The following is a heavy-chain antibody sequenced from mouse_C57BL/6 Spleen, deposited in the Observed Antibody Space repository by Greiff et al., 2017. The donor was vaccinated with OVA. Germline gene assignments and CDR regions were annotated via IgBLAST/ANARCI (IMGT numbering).Heavy chain of an antibody. CDR3: ARGDVLLRYWAMDY. D-gene: IGHD1-1*01. V-gene: IGHV1-50*01. CDR2: IDPSDSYT. CDR1: GYTFTSYW. J-gene: IGHJ4*01. Sequence: QVQLQQPGAELVKPGASVKLSCKASGYTFTSYWMQWVKQRPGQGLEWIGEIDPSDSYTNYNQKFKGKATLTVDTSSSTAYMQLSSLTSEDSAVYYCARGDVLLRYWAMDYWGQGTSVTVSS.